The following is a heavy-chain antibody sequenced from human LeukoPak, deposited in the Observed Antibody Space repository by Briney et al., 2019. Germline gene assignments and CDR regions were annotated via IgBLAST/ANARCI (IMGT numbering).Heavy chain of an antibody. J-gene: IGHJ3*02. CDR1: GGSISTFY. CDR3: ARVRHYYDSSGYYYYAFDI. D-gene: IGHD3-22*01. V-gene: IGHV4-59*01. Sequence: SETLSLTCTVSGGSISTFYWNWIRQPPGKGLEWIGYIYYSGSTNYNPSLKSRVTISVDTSKNQFSLKLSSVTAADTAVYYCARVRHYYDSSGYYYYAFDIWGQGTMVTVSS. CDR2: IYYSGST.